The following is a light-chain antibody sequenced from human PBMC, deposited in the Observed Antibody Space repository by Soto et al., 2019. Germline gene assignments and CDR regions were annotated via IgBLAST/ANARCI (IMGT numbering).Light chain of an antibody. Sequence: QSALTQPPSVSGAPGQRVTISCTGSSSSIGAGYDVHWYHQLPGAAPKLFVSGNNNRPSGVPDRFSASKSGTSASLAITGLQTEDEAQYYCQSYDSRLTAYVFGTGTKLTVL. V-gene: IGLV1-40*01. J-gene: IGLJ1*01. CDR2: GNN. CDR1: SSSIGAGYD. CDR3: QSYDSRLTAYV.